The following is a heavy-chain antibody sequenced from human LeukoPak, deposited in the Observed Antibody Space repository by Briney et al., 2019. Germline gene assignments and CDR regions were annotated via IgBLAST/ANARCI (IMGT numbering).Heavy chain of an antibody. D-gene: IGHD2-2*01. J-gene: IGHJ5*02. CDR1: GFTFSTYA. CDR3: AKWGYCSTTTCYGGGWLDP. Sequence: PGGSLRLSCAASGFTFSTYAMAWVRQAPGKGLEWVSAIGGGGRHSTYYADSVRGRFTISRDNSENTLFLQMNSLRAEDTAVYYCAKWGYCSTTTCYGGGWLDPWGQGTLVSVSS. CDR2: IGGGGRHST. V-gene: IGHV3-23*01.